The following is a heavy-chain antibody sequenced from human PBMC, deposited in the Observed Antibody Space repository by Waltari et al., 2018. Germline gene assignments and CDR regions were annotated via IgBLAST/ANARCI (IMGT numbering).Heavy chain of an antibody. V-gene: IGHV5-10-1*01. J-gene: IGHJ4*02. CDR2: IDPRDSYT. D-gene: IGHD1-26*01. Sequence: AELKKPGESLRISCEASGYTFFSHWISWVRQVPGKGLAWLGRIDPRDSYTNYSPSFHGHVTISVDKSINTAYLQWNSLKASDTATYYCSRHVSGTYYEDYWGQGTLVTVSS. CDR3: SRHVSGTYYEDY. CDR1: GYTFFSHW.